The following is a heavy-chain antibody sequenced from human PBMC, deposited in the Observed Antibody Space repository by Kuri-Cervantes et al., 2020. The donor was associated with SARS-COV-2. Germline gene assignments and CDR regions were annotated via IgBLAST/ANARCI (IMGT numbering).Heavy chain of an antibody. CDR3: ASFAARHGNDAFDI. Sequence: ASVKVSCKASGYTFTSYDINWVRQATGQGLEWMGWMNPNSGNTGYAQKFQGRVTMTRNTSISTAYMELSSLRSEDTAVYYCASFAARHGNDAFDIWGQGTMVTVSS. CDR2: MNPNSGNT. CDR1: GYTFTSYD. D-gene: IGHD6-6*01. V-gene: IGHV1-8*01. J-gene: IGHJ3*02.